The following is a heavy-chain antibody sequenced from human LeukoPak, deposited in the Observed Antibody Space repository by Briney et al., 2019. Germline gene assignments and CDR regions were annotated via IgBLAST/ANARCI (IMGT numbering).Heavy chain of an antibody. Sequence: ASVKVSCKASGGTFSSYTISWVRQAPGQGLEWMGRIIPILGIANYAQKFQGRVTITADKSTSTAYMELSSLRSEDTAVYYCAREGEDIVVVPAASDWFDPWGQGNPGHRLL. CDR1: GGTFSSYT. V-gene: IGHV1-69*04. CDR3: AREGEDIVVVPAASDWFDP. D-gene: IGHD2-2*01. J-gene: IGHJ5*02. CDR2: IIPILGIA.